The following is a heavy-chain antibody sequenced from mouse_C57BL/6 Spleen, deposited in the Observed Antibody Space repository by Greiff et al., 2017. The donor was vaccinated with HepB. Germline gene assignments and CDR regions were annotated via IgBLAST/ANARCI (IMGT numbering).Heavy chain of an antibody. CDR3: ARDVNWDADWYFDV. CDR2: SRNKANDYTT. CDR1: GFTFSDFY. D-gene: IGHD4-1*01. Sequence: EVNVVESGGGLVQSGRSLRLSCATSGFTFSDFYMEWVRQAPGKGLEWIAASRNKANDYTTEYSASVKGRFIVSRDTSQSILYLQMNALRAEDTAIYYSARDVNWDADWYFDVWGTGTTVTVSS. J-gene: IGHJ1*03. V-gene: IGHV7-1*01.